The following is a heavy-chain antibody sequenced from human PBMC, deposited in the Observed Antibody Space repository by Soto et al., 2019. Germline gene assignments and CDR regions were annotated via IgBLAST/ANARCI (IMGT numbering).Heavy chain of an antibody. Sequence: GGPLRLCSAASGFTFSSYGMHWVRQAPGKGLEWVAVISYDGSNKYYADSVKGRFTISRDNSKNTLYLQMNSLRAEDTAVYYCAKESVAAAGRYYYYYGMDVWGQGTTVTVSS. J-gene: IGHJ6*02. CDR1: GFTFSSYG. V-gene: IGHV3-30*18. CDR3: AKESVAAAGRYYYYYGMDV. D-gene: IGHD6-13*01. CDR2: ISYDGSNK.